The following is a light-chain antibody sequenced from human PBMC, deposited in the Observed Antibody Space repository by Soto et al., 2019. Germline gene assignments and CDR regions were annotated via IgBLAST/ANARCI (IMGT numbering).Light chain of an antibody. CDR3: VSWDDSLSGLV. J-gene: IGLJ1*01. Sequence: QSVLTQPPSASGTHGQRVTISCSGRSANIGNNFVCWYQQLPGTAPKLLIYSNNQRPSGVPDRFSGSKSGTSASLAISGLRSEDEGDYYCVSWDDSLSGLVFGTGTKLTIL. CDR1: SANIGNNF. CDR2: SNN. V-gene: IGLV1-47*02.